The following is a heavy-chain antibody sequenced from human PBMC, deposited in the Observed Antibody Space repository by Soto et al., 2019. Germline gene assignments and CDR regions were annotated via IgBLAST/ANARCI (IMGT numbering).Heavy chain of an antibody. CDR1: GFIFSSFA. J-gene: IGHJ4*02. D-gene: IGHD6-19*01. CDR3: AKDPNIIGWYQTDLDY. V-gene: IGHV3-23*01. Sequence: EVQLLESGGGLVQPGGSLRLSCAASGFIFSSFAMSWVRQAPGKGLEWVSTISNNGGSTYSADSVKGRFTISRDNSKNTLYLQMNSLRAEDTAVYYCAKDPNIIGWYQTDLDYWGQGTLVTVS. CDR2: ISNNGGST.